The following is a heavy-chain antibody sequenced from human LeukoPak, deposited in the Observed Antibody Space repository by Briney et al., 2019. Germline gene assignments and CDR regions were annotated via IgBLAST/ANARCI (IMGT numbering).Heavy chain of an antibody. J-gene: IGHJ3*02. Sequence: GGALRLSCITSGLNVKNNYMFWVRQSPVKGLEWVSIIYSGGNTFYADSVKGRFTISRDNSKNTLYLQMNSLRAEDTAVYYCTGVDTAIPDAFEIWGQGTMVTVSS. CDR2: IYSGGNT. CDR1: GLNVKNNY. D-gene: IGHD5-18*01. CDR3: TGVDTAIPDAFEI. V-gene: IGHV3-53*05.